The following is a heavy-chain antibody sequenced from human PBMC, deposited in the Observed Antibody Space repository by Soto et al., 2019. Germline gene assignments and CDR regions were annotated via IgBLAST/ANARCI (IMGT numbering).Heavy chain of an antibody. D-gene: IGHD4-17*01. CDR2: IIPIFGTA. CDR1: GGTFSSYA. CDR3: ARSTMTTGTTPFDY. Sequence: QVQLVQSGAEVKKPGSSVKVSCKASGGTFSSYAISWVRQAPGQGLERMGGIIPIFGTANYAQKFQGRVTNTADESTSTAYMELSSLRSEDTAVYYCARSTMTTGTTPFDYWGQGTLVTVSS. V-gene: IGHV1-69*01. J-gene: IGHJ4*02.